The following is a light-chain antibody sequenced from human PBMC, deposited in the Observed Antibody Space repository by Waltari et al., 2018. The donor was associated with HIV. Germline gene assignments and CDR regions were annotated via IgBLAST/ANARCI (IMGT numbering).Light chain of an antibody. CDR1: SLRSYY. CDR2: GKN. J-gene: IGLJ2*01. V-gene: IGLV3-19*01. CDR3: NSRDISGNHRL. Sequence: SSELTPDPAVSVALGQTVRITCQGDSLRSYYASWYQQKPGQAPVLLIDGKNNRPSGIPDRFSGSSSGNTASLTITGAQAEDEADYYCNSRDISGNHRLFGGGTKLTVL.